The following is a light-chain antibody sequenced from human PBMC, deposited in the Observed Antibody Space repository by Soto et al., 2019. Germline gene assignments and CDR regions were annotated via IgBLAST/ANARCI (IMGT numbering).Light chain of an antibody. J-gene: IGLJ3*02. CDR3: ETWDSNPRV. V-gene: IGLV4-60*02. CDR1: SGHSSYI. CDR2: LEGSGSY. Sequence: QSVLTQSSSASASLGSSVKLTCTLSSGHSSYIIAWHQQQPGKAPRYLMKLEGSGSYNKGSGVRDRFSGSSSGADRYLTISNLQFEDEADYYCETWDSNPRVFGGGTKLTVL.